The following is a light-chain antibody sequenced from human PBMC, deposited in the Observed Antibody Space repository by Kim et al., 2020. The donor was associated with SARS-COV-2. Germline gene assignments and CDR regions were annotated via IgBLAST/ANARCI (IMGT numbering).Light chain of an antibody. V-gene: IGKV4-1*01. J-gene: IGKJ1*01. Sequence: DIVMTQSPDSLAVSLGERATINCKSSQSVLYSSNNKNYLAWYQQKPGQPPKLLIYWASTRESGVPARFSGSGSGTDFTLTISSLQAEDGAVYYCQQYYSTPWTFGQGTKVDIK. CDR1: QSVLYSSNNKNY. CDR3: QQYYSTPWT. CDR2: WAS.